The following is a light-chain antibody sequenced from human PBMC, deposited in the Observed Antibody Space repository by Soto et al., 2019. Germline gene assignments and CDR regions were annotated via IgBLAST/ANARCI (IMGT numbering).Light chain of an antibody. CDR1: SGSVSTSYY. V-gene: IGLV8-61*01. CDR3: VLYMGSGICV. Sequence: QAVVTQEPSFSVSPGGTVTLTCGLSSGSVSTSYYPSWYQQTPGQSPRTLIYNTYTRSSGVPDRFSGSILGNKAALTITGAQVDDESHYYCVLYMGSGICVFGGGTKLTVL. CDR2: NTY. J-gene: IGLJ3*02.